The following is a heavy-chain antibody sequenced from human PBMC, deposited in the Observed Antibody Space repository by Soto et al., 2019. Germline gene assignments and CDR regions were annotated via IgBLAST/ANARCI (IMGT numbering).Heavy chain of an antibody. D-gene: IGHD6-13*01. Sequence: EVQLLESGGGLVQPGGSLRLSCAASGFTFSNFDMSWVRQAPGKGLEWVSGISTSGGTTYYADSVKGRFTSSRDNSKNTLYLQMTSLRAEDTAVYYCATGTAAPAHWGQGNRVTVSS. V-gene: IGHV3-23*01. CDR1: GFTFSNFD. CDR2: ISTSGGTT. J-gene: IGHJ1*01. CDR3: ATGTAAPAH.